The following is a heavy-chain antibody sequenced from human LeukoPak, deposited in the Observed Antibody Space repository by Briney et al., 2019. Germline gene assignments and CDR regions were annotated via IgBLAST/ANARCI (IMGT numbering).Heavy chain of an antibody. D-gene: IGHD5-12*01. Sequence: PSETLSLTCTVAGGSISSYYWSWIRQPPGKGLEWIGYIYYSGSTNYNPSLKSRVTISVDTSKNQFSLKLSSVTAADTAVYYCTRGGGYDPYWFDPWGQGTLVTVSS. CDR2: IYYSGST. V-gene: IGHV4-59*01. J-gene: IGHJ5*02. CDR1: GGSISSYY. CDR3: TRGGGYDPYWFDP.